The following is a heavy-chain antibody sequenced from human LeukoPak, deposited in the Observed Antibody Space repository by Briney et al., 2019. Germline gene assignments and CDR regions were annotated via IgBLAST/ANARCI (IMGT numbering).Heavy chain of an antibody. J-gene: IGHJ1*01. Sequence: ASVTVSCKASGYTFTSYGISWVRQAPGQGLEWMGWISAYNGYTDYAQKFQFRVTMTTDTSTSTAYMELRSLRSDDTAVYYCARDKAVTTEVTQHFQHWGQGTLVTVSS. CDR2: ISAYNGYT. CDR3: ARDKAVTTEVTQHFQH. D-gene: IGHD4-23*01. CDR1: GYTFTSYG. V-gene: IGHV1-18*01.